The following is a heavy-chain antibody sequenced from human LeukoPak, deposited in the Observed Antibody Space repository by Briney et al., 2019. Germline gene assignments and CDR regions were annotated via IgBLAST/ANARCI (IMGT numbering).Heavy chain of an antibody. CDR2: INTDGSST. CDR3: ARDQSMIVPQGAFDI. D-gene: IGHD3-22*01. V-gene: IGHV3-74*01. Sequence: PGGSLRLSCAASGFTFSSNGIHWVRQAPGKGLVWVSRINTDGSSTSYADSVKGRFTISRDNAKNTLYLQMNSLRAEDTAVYYCARDQSMIVPQGAFDIWGQGTMVTVSS. CDR1: GFTFSSNG. J-gene: IGHJ3*02.